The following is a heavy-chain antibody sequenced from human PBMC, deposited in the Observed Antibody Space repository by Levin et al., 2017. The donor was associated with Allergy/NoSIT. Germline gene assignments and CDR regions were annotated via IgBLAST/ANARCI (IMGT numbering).Heavy chain of an antibody. Sequence: GESLKISCAASGLSFSTYAMHWVRQAPGKGLEWVAVISNDGGFEYYTDSVKGRFTISRDNSKNTLFLQLNSLRAEDTAVYYCVREGGVVGAITERAFDSWGQGTLVTVSS. V-gene: IGHV3-30-3*01. CDR1: GLSFSTYA. CDR3: VREGGVVGAITERAFDS. CDR2: ISNDGGFE. J-gene: IGHJ4*02. D-gene: IGHD1-26*01.